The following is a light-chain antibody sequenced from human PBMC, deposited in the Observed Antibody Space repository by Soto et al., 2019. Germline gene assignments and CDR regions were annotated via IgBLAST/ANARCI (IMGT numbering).Light chain of an antibody. Sequence: QSVLTQPPSVSGAPGQRVTISCTGNSSNIGAGYDVHCYQRLPGTAPKLLIYDNSNRPSGVPDRFSGSKSGTSASLAITGLQAEDEADYYCQSYDSSLSGSFGGGTKLTVL. CDR1: SSNIGAGYD. CDR3: QSYDSSLSGS. CDR2: DNS. J-gene: IGLJ3*02. V-gene: IGLV1-40*01.